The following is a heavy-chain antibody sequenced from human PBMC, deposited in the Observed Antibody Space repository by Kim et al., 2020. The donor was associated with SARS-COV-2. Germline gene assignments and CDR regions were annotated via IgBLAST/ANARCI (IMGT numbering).Heavy chain of an antibody. Sequence: LKRRVTISVDKSKNQFYLKLSYVTAADTAVYYCARDHWKGYYDSSSYFDYWGQGTLVTVSS. CDR3: ARDHWKGYYDSSSYFDY. V-gene: IGHV4-4*02. D-gene: IGHD3-22*01. J-gene: IGHJ4*02.